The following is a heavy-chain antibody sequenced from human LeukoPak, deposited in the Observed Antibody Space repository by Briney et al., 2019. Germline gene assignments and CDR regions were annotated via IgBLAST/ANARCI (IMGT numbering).Heavy chain of an antibody. CDR3: STSPSSAV. Sequence: GGSLRLSCAASGFTVINNYMTWVRQAPGKGLEWVSVIYSGGTTHYADSVKGRFTISRDNSKNTLYLQMNSLRVDDTAVYYCSTSPSSAVRGEGITVTVSS. CDR1: GFTVINNY. CDR2: IYSGGTT. J-gene: IGHJ6*01. D-gene: IGHD3-10*01. V-gene: IGHV3-53*01.